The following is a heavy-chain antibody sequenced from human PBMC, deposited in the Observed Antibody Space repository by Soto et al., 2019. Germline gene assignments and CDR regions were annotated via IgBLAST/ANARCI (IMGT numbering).Heavy chain of an antibody. V-gene: IGHV3-21*01. CDR1: GFTFTRYS. J-gene: IGHJ4*02. Sequence: GGSLRLSCAASGFTFTRYSMSWVRQAPGKGLEWVSSISSTTNYIYYADSMKGRFTVSRDNAKNPVYLEMNSLSAEDTAVYYCARESEDLTSNFDYWGQGTLVTVSS. CDR3: ARESEDLTSNFDY. CDR2: ISSTTNYI.